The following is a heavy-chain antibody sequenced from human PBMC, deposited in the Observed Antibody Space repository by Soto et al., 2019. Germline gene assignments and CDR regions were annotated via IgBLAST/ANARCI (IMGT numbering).Heavy chain of an antibody. CDR2: IYPGDSDT. CDR1: GYSFTSYW. Sequence: TGESLKISCKGSGYSFTSYWIGWVRQMPGKGLEWMGIIYPGDSDTRYSPSFQGQVTISADKSISTAYLQWSSLKASDTAMYYCARHGWAPSDSSSWGGYYYGMDVWGQGTTVTVSS. V-gene: IGHV5-51*01. CDR3: ARHGWAPSDSSSWGGYYYGMDV. J-gene: IGHJ6*02. D-gene: IGHD6-13*01.